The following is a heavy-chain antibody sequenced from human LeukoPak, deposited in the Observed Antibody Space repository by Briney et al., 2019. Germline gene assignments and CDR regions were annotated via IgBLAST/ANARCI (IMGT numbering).Heavy chain of an antibody. D-gene: IGHD3-10*01. CDR3: AKDGGSGSYYFDY. J-gene: IGHJ4*02. CDR2: ISSAGAK. Sequence: PGGSLRLSCAASGFVFSTHGMNWVRQAPGKGLEWISYISSAGAKFYADSVKGRFTISRDNSKNTLYLQMNSLRAEDTAVYYCAKDGGSGSYYFDYWGQGTLVTVSS. CDR1: GFVFSTHG. V-gene: IGHV3-48*01.